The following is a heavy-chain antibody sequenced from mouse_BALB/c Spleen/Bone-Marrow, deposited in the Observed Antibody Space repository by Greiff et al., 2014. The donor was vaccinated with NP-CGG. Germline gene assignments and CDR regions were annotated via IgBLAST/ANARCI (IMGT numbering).Heavy chain of an antibody. CDR1: GYTFTSYW. V-gene: IGHV1S81*02. CDR3: ARWLLQYFDV. CDR2: IIPSNGRT. D-gene: IGHD2-3*01. J-gene: IGHJ1*01. Sequence: QVQLKESGAELVKPGASVKLSCKASGYTFTSYWMHWVKQRPGQGLKWIGEIIPSNGRTNYNEKFKSKATLTVDKSSNTAYMQLSSLTSEDSAVYYCARWLLQYFDVWGAGTTVTVSS.